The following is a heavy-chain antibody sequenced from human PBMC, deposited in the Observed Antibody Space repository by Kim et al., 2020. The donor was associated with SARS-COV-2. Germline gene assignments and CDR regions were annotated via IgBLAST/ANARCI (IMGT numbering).Heavy chain of an antibody. J-gene: IGHJ4*02. D-gene: IGHD6-13*01. V-gene: IGHV4-34*01. CDR1: GGSFSGYY. Sequence: SETLSLTCAVYGGSFSGYYWSWIRQPPGKGLEWIGEINHSGSTNYNPSLKSRVTISVDTSKNQFSLKLSSVTAADTAVYYCARVPEISSNVPPYFDYWGQGTLVTVSS. CDR3: ARVPEISSNVPPYFDY. CDR2: INHSGST.